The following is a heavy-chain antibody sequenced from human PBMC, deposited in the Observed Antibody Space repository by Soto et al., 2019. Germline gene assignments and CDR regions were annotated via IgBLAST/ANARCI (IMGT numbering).Heavy chain of an antibody. V-gene: IGHV4-30-4*01. J-gene: IGHJ5*02. D-gene: IGHD5-12*01. Sequence: TSETLSLTCSVSGASFAGGSYYWSWVRQPPGKGLEWIGYIPSRGRPFYNPSLTSRGTISADTSKNQLSLQLTSVTAADTAVYYCARDTYSGYDFGLWGQGTLVTVSS. CDR3: ARDTYSGYDFGL. CDR2: IPSRGRP. CDR1: GASFAGGSYY.